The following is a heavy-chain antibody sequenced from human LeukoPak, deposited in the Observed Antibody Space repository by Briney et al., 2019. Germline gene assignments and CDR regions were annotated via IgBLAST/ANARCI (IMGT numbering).Heavy chain of an antibody. CDR2: IYYSGST. CDR3: ARGARRLLIPHYFDY. J-gene: IGHJ4*02. V-gene: IGHV4-39*07. CDR1: GGSISSSSYY. Sequence: SETLSLTCTVSGGSISSSSYYWGWIRQPPGKGLEWIGSIYYSGSTYYNPSLKSQVTISVDTSKNQFSLKLSSVTAADTAVYYCARGARRLLIPHYFDYWGQGTLVTVSS. D-gene: IGHD3-22*01.